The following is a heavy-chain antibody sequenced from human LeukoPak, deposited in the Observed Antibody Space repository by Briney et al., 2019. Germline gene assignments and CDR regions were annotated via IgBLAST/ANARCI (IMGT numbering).Heavy chain of an antibody. J-gene: IGHJ4*02. V-gene: IGHV3-48*01. CDR1: GFTFSNYS. D-gene: IGHD3-9*01. CDR2: IRSSSTTI. CDR3: ARGPSDILTGYYDY. Sequence: PGGSPRLSCEASGFTFSNYSMNWVRQAPGKGLEWVSYIRSSSTTIYYADSVKGRFTVSRDNAKNSLYLQMNSLRAEDTAVYYCARGPSDILTGYYDYWGQGTLVTVSS.